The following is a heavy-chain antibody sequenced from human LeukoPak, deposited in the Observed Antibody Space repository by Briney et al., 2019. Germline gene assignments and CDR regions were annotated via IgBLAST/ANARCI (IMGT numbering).Heavy chain of an antibody. V-gene: IGHV4-4*09. CDR2: IYTSGST. J-gene: IGHJ4*02. D-gene: IGHD1-14*01. CDR3: ARRSGTLTYYFDY. Sequence: PSETLSLTCTVSGGSISSYYWGWIRQPPGKGLEWIGYIYTSGSTNYNPSLKSRVTISVDTSKNQFSLKLSSVTAADTAVYYCARRSGTLTYYFDYWGQGTLVTVSS. CDR1: GGSISSYY.